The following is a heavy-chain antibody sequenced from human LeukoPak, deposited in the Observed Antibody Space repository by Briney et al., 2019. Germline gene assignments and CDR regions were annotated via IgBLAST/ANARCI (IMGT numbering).Heavy chain of an antibody. D-gene: IGHD3-16*01. J-gene: IGHJ4*02. Sequence: ASVKVFCKASGGTFSSYAISWVRQAPGQGLEWMGGIIPIFGTANYAQKFQGRVTITADESTSTAYMELSSLRSEDTAVYYCAREYQGGYFDYWGQGTLVTVSS. CDR1: GGTFSSYA. CDR2: IIPIFGTA. CDR3: AREYQGGYFDY. V-gene: IGHV1-69*13.